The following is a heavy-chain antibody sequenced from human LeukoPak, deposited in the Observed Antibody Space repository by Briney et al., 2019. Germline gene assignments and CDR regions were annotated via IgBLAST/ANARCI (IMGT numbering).Heavy chain of an antibody. Sequence: GGSLRLSCAASGFTFSTYCMSWVRQAPGKGLEWVSGIGISGVTTYYADSEKGRFTISRDNSKNTLYLQMNSLRAEDTALYYCARGYCTNGVCYFIDYWGQGTLVTVSS. CDR1: GFTFSTYC. J-gene: IGHJ4*02. CDR2: IGISGVTT. CDR3: ARGYCTNGVCYFIDY. V-gene: IGHV3-23*01. D-gene: IGHD2-8*01.